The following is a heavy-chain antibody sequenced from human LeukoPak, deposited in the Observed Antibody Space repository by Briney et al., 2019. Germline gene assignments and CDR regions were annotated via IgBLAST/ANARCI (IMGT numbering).Heavy chain of an antibody. CDR1: GGSFSGYY. Sequence: SETLSLTCAVYGGSFSGYYWSWIRQPPGKGLEWIGEINHSGSINYNPSLKSRVTISVDTSKNQFSLKLSSVTAADTAVYYCARGREGPFDYWGQGTLVTVSS. V-gene: IGHV4-34*01. J-gene: IGHJ4*02. CDR3: ARGREGPFDY. CDR2: INHSGSI.